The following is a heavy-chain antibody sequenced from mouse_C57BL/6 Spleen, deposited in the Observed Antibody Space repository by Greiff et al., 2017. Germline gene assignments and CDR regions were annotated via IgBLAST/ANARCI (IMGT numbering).Heavy chain of an antibody. V-gene: IGHV1-15*01. CDR3: TGDYSNLSYFDY. CDR1: GYTFTDYE. J-gene: IGHJ2*01. Sequence: VQLQQSGAELVRPGASVTLSCKASGYTFTDYEMHWVKQTPVHGLEWIGAIDPETGGTAYNQKFKGKAILTADKSSSTAYMELRSLTSEDSAVYYCTGDYSNLSYFDYWGQGTTLTVSS. CDR2: IDPETGGT. D-gene: IGHD2-5*01.